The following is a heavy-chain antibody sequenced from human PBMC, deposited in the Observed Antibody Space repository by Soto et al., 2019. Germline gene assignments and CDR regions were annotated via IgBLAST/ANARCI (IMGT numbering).Heavy chain of an antibody. V-gene: IGHV1-69*05. D-gene: IGHD2-2*02. CDR1: GGTFSSYA. CDR3: AADLDVPAAIP. CDR2: IIPIFGTA. J-gene: IGHJ4*02. Sequence: GASVKVSCKASGGTFSSYAISWVRQAPGQGLEWMGGIIPIFGTANYAQKFQERVTITRDMSTSTAYMELSSLRSEDSAVYYCAADLDVPAAIPWGQGTLVTVSS.